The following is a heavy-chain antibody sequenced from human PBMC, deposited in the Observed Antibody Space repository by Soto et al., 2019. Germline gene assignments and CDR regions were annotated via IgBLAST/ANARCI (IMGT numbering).Heavy chain of an antibody. CDR2: ISSSSSYI. D-gene: IGHD5-18*01. CDR3: ARVVGDWIQQDHYYYYGMDV. Sequence: GGSLRLSCAASGFNLWSNGMHWVRQAPGKGLEWVSSISSSSSYIYYADSVKGRFTISRDNAKNSLYLQMNSLRAEDTAVYYCARVVGDWIQQDHYYYYGMDVWGQGTTVTVSS. CDR1: GFNLWSNG. J-gene: IGHJ6*02. V-gene: IGHV3-21*01.